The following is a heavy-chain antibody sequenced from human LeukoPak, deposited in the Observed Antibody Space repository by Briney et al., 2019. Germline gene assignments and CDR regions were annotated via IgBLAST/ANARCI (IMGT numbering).Heavy chain of an antibody. V-gene: IGHV4-31*03. CDR2: IYYSGST. J-gene: IGHJ4*02. CDR1: GGSISSGGYY. CDR3: ARSPDTYGSSWYYFDY. Sequence: SETLSLTCTVSGGSISSGGYYWSWIRQHPGKGLEWIGYIYYSGSTYYNPSLKSRVTISVDTSKNQFSLKLSSVTAADTAVYYCARSPDTYGSSWYYFDYWGQGTLVTVSS. D-gene: IGHD6-13*01.